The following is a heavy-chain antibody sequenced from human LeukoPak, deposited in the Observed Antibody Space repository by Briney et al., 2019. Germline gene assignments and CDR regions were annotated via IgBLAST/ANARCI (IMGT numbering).Heavy chain of an antibody. V-gene: IGHV3-74*01. J-gene: IGHJ5*02. CDR2: INTDETRT. CDR1: GFTFSSYW. D-gene: IGHD3-9*01. CDR3: ARGGEVLRYFDWLPPFDP. Sequence: GGSLRLSCTASGFTFSSYWMHWVRQAPGKGLLWVSRINTDETRTNYADSVKGRFTISRDNSKNMMYLQMNSLRAEDTAVYYCARGGEVLRYFDWLPPFDPWGQGTLVTVSS.